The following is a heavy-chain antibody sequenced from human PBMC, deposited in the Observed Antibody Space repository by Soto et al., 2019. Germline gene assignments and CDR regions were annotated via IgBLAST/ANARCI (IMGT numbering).Heavy chain of an antibody. CDR1: GGTFTKYA. V-gene: IGHV1-69*01. D-gene: IGHD6-19*01. J-gene: IGHJ3*01. CDR2: IVPLPGTT. Sequence: QVQLVQSGAAVRKPGSSVKVSCKASGGTFTKYAITWVRQAPRQGLEWMGGIVPLPGTTNYAQKFRGRVTIGADESTSTAYLELSSLRSEDTAVYSCACGVGGLGGRSGWPDYGFDVWGQGTMVIVSS. CDR3: ACGVGGLGGRSGWPDYGFDV.